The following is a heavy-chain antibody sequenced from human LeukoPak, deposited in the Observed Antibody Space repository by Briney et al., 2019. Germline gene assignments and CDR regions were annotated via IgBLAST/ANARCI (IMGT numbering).Heavy chain of an antibody. Sequence: SVKVSCKASGGTFSGNSITWVRQAPGQGLEWMGRFIPILNTANYAQDFQGRVTLTADKSTSTAYMELMSLGSEDTAVYYCARETRDSNWNSVAYLDHWGQGTLVTVSS. CDR2: FIPILNTA. CDR1: GGTFSGNS. D-gene: IGHD1-7*01. CDR3: ARETRDSNWNSVAYLDH. J-gene: IGHJ4*02. V-gene: IGHV1-69*08.